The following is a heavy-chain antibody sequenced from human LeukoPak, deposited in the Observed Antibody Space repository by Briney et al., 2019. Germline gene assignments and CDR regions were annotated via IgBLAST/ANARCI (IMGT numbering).Heavy chain of an antibody. CDR2: MHYGGSP. CDR1: GVSISSFY. Sequence: SETLSLTCTVSGVSISSFYWSWIRQPPGKGLEWIGYMHYGGSPNYNPSLKSRVITSLDTSKKQFSLKLNSVTTADTAVYYCVTGRYSYGWYDHWGQGSLVIVSS. J-gene: IGHJ5*02. CDR3: VTGRYSYGWYDH. D-gene: IGHD1-26*01. V-gene: IGHV4-59*13.